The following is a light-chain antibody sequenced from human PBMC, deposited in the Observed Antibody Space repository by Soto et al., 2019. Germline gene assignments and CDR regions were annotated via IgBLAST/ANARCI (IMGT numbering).Light chain of an antibody. CDR1: QGISSY. V-gene: IGKV1-9*01. Sequence: DIQLTQSPSFLSASVGDRVTITCRASQGISSYLAWYQQKPGKAPKLLIYAASTLQSGVPSRFSGSGSGTEFTLTISSLQPEDFATYYSQHLNSYPLTFGGGTKVEIK. J-gene: IGKJ4*01. CDR2: AAS. CDR3: QHLNSYPLT.